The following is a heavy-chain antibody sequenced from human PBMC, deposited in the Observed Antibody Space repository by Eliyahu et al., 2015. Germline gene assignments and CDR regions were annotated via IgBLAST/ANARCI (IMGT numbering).Heavy chain of an antibody. CDR3: ASALQGWFDP. D-gene: IGHD4-11*01. CDR2: INPDGGIT. V-gene: IGHV1-46*03. J-gene: IGHJ5*02. CDR1: GYNSTPYX. Sequence: QVQLVQSGAEXKKPGASVKVSCRASGYNSTPYXIHWVRQAPGQGLEXLGIINPDGGITNYAETFQDRVTMTTDTSTSTVYMELSSLRSDDTAVYYCASALQGWFDPWGQGTLVTVSS.